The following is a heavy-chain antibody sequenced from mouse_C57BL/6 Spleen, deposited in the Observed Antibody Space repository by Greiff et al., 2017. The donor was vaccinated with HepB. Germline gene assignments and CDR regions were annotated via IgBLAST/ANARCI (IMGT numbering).Heavy chain of an antibody. Sequence: QVQLKESGAELARPGASVKLSCKASGYTFTSYGISWVKQRTGQGLEWIGEIYPRSGNTYYNEKFKGKAPLTADKSSSTAYMERRSLTSEDSAVYFCARGGAMDYWGQGTSVTVSS. V-gene: IGHV1-81*01. CDR1: GYTFTSYG. J-gene: IGHJ4*01. CDR3: ARGGAMDY. CDR2: IYPRSGNT.